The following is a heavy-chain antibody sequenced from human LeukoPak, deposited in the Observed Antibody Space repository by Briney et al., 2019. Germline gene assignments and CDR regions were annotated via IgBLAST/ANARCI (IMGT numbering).Heavy chain of an antibody. CDR1: GGTFSSYA. V-gene: IGHV1-69*13. CDR2: IIPIFGTA. CDR3: ASLLSSGNSIYYYYYGMDV. D-gene: IGHD4-23*01. Sequence: GASVKVSCKASGGTFSSYAISWVRQAPGQGLEWMGGIIPIFGTANYAQKFQGRVTITADESTSTAYMELSSLRSEDTAVYYCASLLSSGNSIYYYYYGMDVWGQGTTVTVSS. J-gene: IGHJ6*02.